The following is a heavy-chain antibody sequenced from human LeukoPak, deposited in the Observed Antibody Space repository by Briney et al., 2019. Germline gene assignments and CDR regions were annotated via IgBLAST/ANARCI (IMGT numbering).Heavy chain of an antibody. Sequence: ASVKVSCKASGGTFSSYAISWVRQAPGQGLEWMGWMNPNSGNTGYAQKFQGRVTMTRNTPISTAYMELSSLRSEDTAVYYCARGQGCSGGSCYYFDYWGQGTLVTVSS. V-gene: IGHV1-8*02. CDR3: ARGQGCSGGSCYYFDY. J-gene: IGHJ4*02. CDR2: MNPNSGNT. D-gene: IGHD2-15*01. CDR1: GGTFSSYA.